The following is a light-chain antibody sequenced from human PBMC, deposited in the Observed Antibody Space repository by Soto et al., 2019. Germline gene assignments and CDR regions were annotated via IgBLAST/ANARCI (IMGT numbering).Light chain of an antibody. J-gene: IGLJ1*01. CDR1: SSDVGGYNY. V-gene: IGLV2-11*01. CDR2: DVS. Sequence: QSVLTQPRSVSGSPGQSVTISCTGTSSDVGGYNYVSWYQQHPGKAPKLMIYDVSKRPSGVPDRFSGSKSGNTASLTISGLQAEDEADYYCSSYTSSTTVYVFGAGTKLTVL. CDR3: SSYTSSTTVYV.